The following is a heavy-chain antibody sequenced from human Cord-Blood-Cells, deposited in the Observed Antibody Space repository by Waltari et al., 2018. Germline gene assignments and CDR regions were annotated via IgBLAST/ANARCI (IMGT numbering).Heavy chain of an antibody. Sequence: QVQLQQWGAGLLKPSEPLSLTCAVYGGSFSGYYWSWIRQPPGKGLEWIGEINHSGSTNYNPSLKSRVTISVDTSKNQFSLKLSSVTAADTAVYYCARLTTVTSRYFDYWGQGTLVTVSS. CDR3: ARLTTVTSRYFDY. CDR1: GGSFSGYY. D-gene: IGHD4-17*01. J-gene: IGHJ4*02. CDR2: INHSGST. V-gene: IGHV4-34*01.